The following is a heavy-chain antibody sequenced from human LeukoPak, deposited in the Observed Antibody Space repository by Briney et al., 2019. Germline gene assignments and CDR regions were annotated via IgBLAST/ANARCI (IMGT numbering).Heavy chain of an antibody. D-gene: IGHD3-22*01. J-gene: IGHJ6*02. V-gene: IGHV1-18*01. CDR1: GYTFTSYG. Sequence: GASVKVSCNASGYTFTSYGISWVRQAPGQGLEWMGWISAYNGNTNYAQKLQGRVTMTTDTSTSTAYMELRSLRSDDTAVYYCATSPNSSGPRPSGVYYYYGMDVWGQGTTVTASS. CDR3: ATSPNSSGPRPSGVYYYYGMDV. CDR2: ISAYNGNT.